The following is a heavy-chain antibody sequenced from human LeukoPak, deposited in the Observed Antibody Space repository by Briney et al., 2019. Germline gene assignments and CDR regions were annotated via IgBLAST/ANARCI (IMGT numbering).Heavy chain of an antibody. J-gene: IGHJ6*03. CDR1: GGSISSYY. D-gene: IGHD6-19*01. CDR3: ARTKYSSGWYYYYYYMDV. Sequence: SETLSLTCTVSGGSISSYYWSWIRQPPGKGLEWIGYIYYSGSTNYNLSLKSRVTISVDTSKNQFSLKLSSVTAADTAVYYCARTKYSSGWYYYYYYMDVWGKGTTVTISS. V-gene: IGHV4-59*01. CDR2: IYYSGST.